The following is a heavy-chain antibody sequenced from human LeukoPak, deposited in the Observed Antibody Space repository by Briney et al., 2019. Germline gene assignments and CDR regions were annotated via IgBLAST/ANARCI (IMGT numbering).Heavy chain of an antibody. D-gene: IGHD3-10*01. Sequence: GGSLRLSCAASGFTFSSYEMNWVRQAPGKGLEWVSYISSSGSTIYYAASVKGRFTISRDNAKNSLYLQMNSLRAEDTAVYYCARNQGYYYGSGSHLMGMDVWGKGTTVTISS. V-gene: IGHV3-48*03. CDR2: ISSSGSTI. CDR1: GFTFSSYE. CDR3: ARNQGYYYGSGSHLMGMDV. J-gene: IGHJ6*03.